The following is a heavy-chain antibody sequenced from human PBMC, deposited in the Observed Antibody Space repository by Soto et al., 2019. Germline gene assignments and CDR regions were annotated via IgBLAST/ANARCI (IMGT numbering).Heavy chain of an antibody. CDR1: GDSITNGYY. V-gene: IGHV4-38-2*02. D-gene: IGHD6-13*01. CDR2: VHHAGST. CDR3: ARSTEATGTLKY. J-gene: IGHJ4*02. Sequence: SETLSLTCTVSGDSITNGYYWGWIRQPPGRGLEWIASVHHAGSTFYSPSLMRRVTISVDRSKNQFSLKVTSVTVADTAVYYCARSTEATGTLKYWGQGXLVTVYS.